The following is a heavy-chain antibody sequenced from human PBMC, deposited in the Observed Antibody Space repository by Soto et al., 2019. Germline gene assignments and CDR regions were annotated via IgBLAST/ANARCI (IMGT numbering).Heavy chain of an antibody. D-gene: IGHD5-18*01. CDR2: ISYSGTT. J-gene: IGHJ5*02. V-gene: IGHV4-59*11. Sequence: SETLSLTCTVSGNSIRSHYWSWLRQSPGKGPEWIGHISYSGTTNYNPSLKSRVTISVDMSKNQFSLKLSSVTAADTAVYYCARWIQLWSYNCFDPWGKGTLVTVSS. CDR1: GNSIRSHY. CDR3: ARWIQLWSYNCFDP.